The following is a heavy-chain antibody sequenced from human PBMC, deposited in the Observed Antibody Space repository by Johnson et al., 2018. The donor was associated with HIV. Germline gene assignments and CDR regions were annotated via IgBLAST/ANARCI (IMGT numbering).Heavy chain of an antibody. D-gene: IGHD3-16*01. V-gene: IGHV3-15*01. CDR2: LKIKTDGGTT. Sequence: VQLVESGGGVVQPGGSLRLSCAAAGFTFSNAWMSWVPQAPGKGLEWVGRLKIKTDGGTTEYAAPVKGRFTISRDDSKNTLYLQMNSLKTEDTAVYYCARSPFQLFPSDIWGQWTMVTVSS. J-gene: IGHJ3*02. CDR1: GFTFSNAW. CDR3: ARSPFQLFPSDI.